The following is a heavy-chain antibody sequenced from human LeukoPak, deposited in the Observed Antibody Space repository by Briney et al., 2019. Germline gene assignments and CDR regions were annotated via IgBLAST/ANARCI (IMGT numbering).Heavy chain of an antibody. Sequence: PGGSLRLSCAASGFIFSSYWMHWVRQAPGKGLVWVSRINSGGSSTSYADSVRGRFTISRDNAKNTLYLQMNNLRPEDTAVYYCAPREDCSRTSCQFDYWGQGTLVTVSS. CDR3: APREDCSRTSCQFDY. CDR2: INSGGSST. D-gene: IGHD2-2*01. J-gene: IGHJ4*02. CDR1: GFIFSSYW. V-gene: IGHV3-74*01.